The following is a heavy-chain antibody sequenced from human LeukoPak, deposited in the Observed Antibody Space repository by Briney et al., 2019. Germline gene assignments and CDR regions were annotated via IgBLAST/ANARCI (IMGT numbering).Heavy chain of an antibody. V-gene: IGHV4-34*01. D-gene: IGHD3-10*01. Sequence: SKTLSLTCAVYGGSFSGYYWSWIRQPPGKGLEWIGEINHSGSTNYNPSLKSRVTISVDTSKNQFSLKLSSVTAADTAVYYCASYYGSGSDGWFDPWGQGTLVTVSS. J-gene: IGHJ5*02. CDR3: ASYYGSGSDGWFDP. CDR2: INHSGST. CDR1: GGSFSGYY.